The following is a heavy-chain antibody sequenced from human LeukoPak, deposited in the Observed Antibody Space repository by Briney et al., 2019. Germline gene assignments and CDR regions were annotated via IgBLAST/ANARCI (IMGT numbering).Heavy chain of an antibody. J-gene: IGHJ4*02. Sequence: SETLSLTCAVYGGSFSGYYWSWIRRPPGKGLEWIGEINHSGSTNYNPSLKSRVTISVDTSKNQFSLKLSSVTAADTAVYYCAKRGPIYSSSPGNYFDYWGQGTLVTVSS. D-gene: IGHD6-6*01. V-gene: IGHV4-34*01. CDR2: INHSGST. CDR3: AKRGPIYSSSPGNYFDY. CDR1: GGSFSGYY.